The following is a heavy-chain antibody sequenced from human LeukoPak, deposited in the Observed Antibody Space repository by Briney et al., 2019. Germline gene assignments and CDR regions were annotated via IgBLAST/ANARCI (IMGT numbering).Heavy chain of an antibody. CDR2: INHSGST. Sequence: KPSETLSLTCAVYGGSFSGYYWSWIRQPPGKGLEWIGEINHSGSTNYNPSLKSRVTISVDTSKNQFSLKLSSVTAADTAVYFCARQIAASTLYYFDHWGQGAVVTVSS. CDR1: GGSFSGYY. V-gene: IGHV4-34*01. D-gene: IGHD6-6*01. J-gene: IGHJ4*02. CDR3: ARQIAASTLYYFDH.